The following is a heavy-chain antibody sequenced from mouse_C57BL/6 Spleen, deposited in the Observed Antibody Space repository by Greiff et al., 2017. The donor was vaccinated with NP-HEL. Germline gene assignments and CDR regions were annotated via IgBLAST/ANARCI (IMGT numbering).Heavy chain of an antibody. CDR1: GYAFSSSW. D-gene: IGHD2-12*01. J-gene: IGHJ4*01. V-gene: IGHV1-80*01. CDR3: ARSYYTGAMDY. CDR2: IYPGDGDT. Sequence: VQLQESGAELVKPGASVKISCKASGYAFSSSWMNWVKQRPGKGLEWIGQIYPGDGDTNYNGKFKGKATLTADKSSSTAYMQLSSLTSEDSAVYFCARSYYTGAMDYWGQGTSVTVSS.